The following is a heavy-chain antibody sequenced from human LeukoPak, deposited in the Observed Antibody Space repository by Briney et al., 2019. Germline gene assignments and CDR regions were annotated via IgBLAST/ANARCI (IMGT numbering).Heavy chain of an antibody. CDR2: LHHSGST. Sequence: PSETLSLTCAASGYSITSTYWWGWTRQTPGSGLEWIGSLHHSGSTSYSPSLKSRVTISVDTSKNQFSLRLSSVTAADTAVYYCARVGGDDSTGHYSVDYWGQGTLVTVSS. J-gene: IGHJ4*02. CDR3: ARVGGDDSTGHYSVDY. D-gene: IGHD3-22*01. CDR1: GYSITSTYW. V-gene: IGHV4-38-2*01.